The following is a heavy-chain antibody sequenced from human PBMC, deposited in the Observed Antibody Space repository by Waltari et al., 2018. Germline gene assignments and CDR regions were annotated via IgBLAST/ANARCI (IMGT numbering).Heavy chain of an antibody. V-gene: IGHV4-61*09. Sequence: QVQLQESGPGLVKPSQTLSLTCPVSGASISRGSYYWNWIRQPAGKGLEWIGYIFTSGTTNYNPSLKSRVTISVDTSKNQFSLKLSSVTAADTAVYYCARGVSLWVTTPGYWGQGTLVTVSS. J-gene: IGHJ4*02. D-gene: IGHD4-17*01. CDR3: ARGVSLWVTTPGY. CDR1: GASISRGSYY. CDR2: IFTSGTT.